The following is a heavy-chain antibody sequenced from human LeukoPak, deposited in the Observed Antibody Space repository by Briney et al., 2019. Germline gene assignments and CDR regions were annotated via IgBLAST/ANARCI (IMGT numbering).Heavy chain of an antibody. Sequence: ASVKVSCKASGYTFTSYGISWVRQAPGQGLEWMGWISAYNGNTNYAQKLQGRVTMTTDTSTSTAYMELRSLRSDDTAVYYCARDSSSSSQPSDFDYWGQGTLVTVSS. CDR1: GYTFTSYG. V-gene: IGHV1-18*01. CDR3: ARDSSSSSQPSDFDY. D-gene: IGHD6-13*01. CDR2: ISAYNGNT. J-gene: IGHJ4*02.